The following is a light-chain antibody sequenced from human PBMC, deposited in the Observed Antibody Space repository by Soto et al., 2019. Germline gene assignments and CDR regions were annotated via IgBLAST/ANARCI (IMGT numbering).Light chain of an antibody. CDR2: DAS. CDR1: QSISSW. J-gene: IGKJ2*01. V-gene: IGKV1-5*01. CDR3: QQYNSYSR. Sequence: DIPMTQSPSTLSASVGDRVTITCRASQSISSWLAWYQQKPGKAPKLLIYDASNLESGVPSSFSGSGSGTEFTLTTSSLQPDDFATYYCQQYNSYSRFGQGTKLEIK.